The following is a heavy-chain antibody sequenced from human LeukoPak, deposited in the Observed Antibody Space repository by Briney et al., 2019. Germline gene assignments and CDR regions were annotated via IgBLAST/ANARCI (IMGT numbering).Heavy chain of an antibody. Sequence: GGSLRLSCAASGFTFSTYGMPWVRQAPGKGLEWVAVISYDGSIKYYADSVKGRFTISRDNAKNTLYLQMNSLRSEDTAVYYCARDLGLGHPSYYYYYGMDVWGQGTTVTVSS. V-gene: IGHV3-30*03. CDR1: GFTFSTYG. D-gene: IGHD3-16*01. CDR3: ARDLGLGHPSYYYYYGMDV. CDR2: ISYDGSIK. J-gene: IGHJ6*02.